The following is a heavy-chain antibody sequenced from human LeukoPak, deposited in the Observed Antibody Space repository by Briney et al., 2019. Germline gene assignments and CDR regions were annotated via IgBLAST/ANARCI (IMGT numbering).Heavy chain of an antibody. Sequence: GGSLRLSCVASGFTSSSYAVTWVRQVPGKGLEWVSASDRGDTTYYADSVKGRFTIYRDNSKNTVYLQMNSPRAEDTAIYYCAKPPGSSNYFDHWGQGTQVTVSS. CDR2: SDRGDTT. CDR1: GFTSSSYA. CDR3: AKPPGSSNYFDH. J-gene: IGHJ4*02. V-gene: IGHV3-23*01. D-gene: IGHD3-10*01.